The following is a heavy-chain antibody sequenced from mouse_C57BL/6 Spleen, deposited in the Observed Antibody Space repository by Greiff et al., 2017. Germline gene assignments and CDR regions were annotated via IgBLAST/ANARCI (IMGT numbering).Heavy chain of an antibody. CDR3: AERSSYVPSLLDY. D-gene: IGHD1-1*01. J-gene: IGHJ2*01. Sequence: QVQLKQPGAELVRPGASVTLSCKSSGYTFTDSEMPWVKPTPVHGLEWIGAIDPETGGPAYNQKFKRKAILTADKSSSTAYMAHRSLTSEDSAVYYGAERSSYVPSLLDYWGQGTTLTVSS. V-gene: IGHV1-15*01. CDR1: GYTFTDSE. CDR2: IDPETGGP.